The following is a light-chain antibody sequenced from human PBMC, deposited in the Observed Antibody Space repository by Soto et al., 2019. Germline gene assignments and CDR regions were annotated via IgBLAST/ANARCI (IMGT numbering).Light chain of an antibody. V-gene: IGLV1-40*01. CDR2: GNS. Sequence: QSVLTQPPSVSGAPGQTVTISCTGNNSNIGAGYDVHWYQQLPGTAPKLLIYGNSNRPSGVPDRFSGSKSGTSASLAITGLQAEDEADYYCQSYDSSLRTVFGTGNKVTVL. CDR3: QSYDSSLRTV. J-gene: IGLJ1*01. CDR1: NSNIGAGYD.